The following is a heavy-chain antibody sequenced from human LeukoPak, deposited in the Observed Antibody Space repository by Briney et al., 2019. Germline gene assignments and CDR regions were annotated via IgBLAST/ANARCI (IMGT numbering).Heavy chain of an antibody. J-gene: IGHJ4*02. D-gene: IGHD6-13*01. V-gene: IGHV3-23*01. CDR3: AKDQGAFGYSRGRGYYFDY. CDR1: GFTFSSYA. Sequence: GGSLRLSCTASGFTFSSYAMNWVRQAPGKGLEWVSGIGAGGTFTYYADSVKGRFTISRDNSKNTLFLQMNSLRAEDTALYYCAKDQGAFGYSRGRGYYFDYWGQGTLVTVSA. CDR2: IGAGGTFT.